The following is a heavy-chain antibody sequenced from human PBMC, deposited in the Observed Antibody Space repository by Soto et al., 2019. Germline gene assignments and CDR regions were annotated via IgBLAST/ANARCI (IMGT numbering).Heavy chain of an antibody. J-gene: IGHJ4*02. V-gene: IGHV4-59*01. CDR2: IYYSGST. D-gene: IGHD6-6*01. CDR1: GGSISSYY. CDR3: ARDLTSSSRGGYFDS. Sequence: PSETLSLTCTVSGGSISSYYWSWIRRPPGKGLEWIGYIYYSGSTNYNPSLKSRVTISVDTSKNQFSLKLSSVTAADTAVYYCARDLTSSSRGGYFDSWGQGALVTVS.